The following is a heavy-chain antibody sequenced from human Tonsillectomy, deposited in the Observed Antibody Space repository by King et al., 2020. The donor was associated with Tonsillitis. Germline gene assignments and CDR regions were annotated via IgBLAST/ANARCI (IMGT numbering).Heavy chain of an antibody. J-gene: IGHJ4*02. D-gene: IGHD3-3*01. Sequence: VQLVESGGGLVQPGRSLRLSCAASGFTFHDYAMHWVRQAPGKGLEWVSGISWNSGSIRYADSVKGRFTISRDNAKKSLYLQMNSLRPEDTALYYCAKASNDFWIGYPDYWGQGTLVTVSS. CDR3: AKASNDFWIGYPDY. V-gene: IGHV3-9*01. CDR2: ISWNSGSI. CDR1: GFTFHDYA.